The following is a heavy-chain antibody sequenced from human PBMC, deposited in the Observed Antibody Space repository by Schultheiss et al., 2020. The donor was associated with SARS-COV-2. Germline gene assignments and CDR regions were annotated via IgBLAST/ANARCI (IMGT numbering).Heavy chain of an antibody. CDR3: ARGGYSYGWTYYYYYMDV. V-gene: IGHV1-2*02. CDR1: GYTFTGYY. CDR2: INPNSGGT. J-gene: IGHJ6*03. D-gene: IGHD5-18*01. Sequence: ASVKVSCKASGYTFTGYYMHWVRQAPGQGLEWMGWINPNSGGTNYAQKFQGRVTMTRDTSISTAYMELSRLRSEDTAVYYCARGGYSYGWTYYYYYMDVWGKGTTVTVSS.